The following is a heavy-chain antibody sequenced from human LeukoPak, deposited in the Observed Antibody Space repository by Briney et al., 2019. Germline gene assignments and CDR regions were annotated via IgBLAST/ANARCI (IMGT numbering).Heavy chain of an antibody. CDR2: INPNSGVT. V-gene: IGHV1-2*02. Sequence: ASAKVSCKASVHTFTGYYMHWVRQAPGQGLEWLGWINPNSGVTNYAQKFQGRITMTRDTSITTVYMELSSLTSDDTAVYYCGSGQWLVGVFYWGQGTLVTVSS. D-gene: IGHD6-19*01. CDR3: GSGQWLVGVFY. CDR1: VHTFTGYY. J-gene: IGHJ4*02.